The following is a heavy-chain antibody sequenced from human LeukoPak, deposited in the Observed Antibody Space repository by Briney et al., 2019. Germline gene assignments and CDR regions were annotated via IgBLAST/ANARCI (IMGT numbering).Heavy chain of an antibody. CDR2: IYTSGGT. CDR3: ARDQYAGYSSSWGYYYYMDV. V-gene: IGHV4-4*07. CDR1: GGSISIDY. D-gene: IGHD6-13*01. J-gene: IGHJ6*03. Sequence: SETLSLTCTLAGGSISIDYWSWIRQPDGKGREWIGRIYTSGGTKYNPSLKSRVTMSVDTSKNQFSLKVNSVTAADTAVYYWARDQYAGYSSSWGYYYYMDVWGKGTTVTVSS.